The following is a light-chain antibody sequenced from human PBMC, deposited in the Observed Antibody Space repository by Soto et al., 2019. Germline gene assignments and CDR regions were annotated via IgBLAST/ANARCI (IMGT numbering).Light chain of an antibody. V-gene: IGKV1-5*03. CDR2: KAS. J-gene: IGKJ3*01. CDR1: QSISSW. Sequence: DIQMTQSPSTLSASVGDRVTITCRASQSISSWLAWYQQKPGKAPKLLSYKASTLESGVPSRFSGSGSGTEFPLTISSLQPVYFGAYYCQQSFTFGPGTKVDIK. CDR3: QQSFT.